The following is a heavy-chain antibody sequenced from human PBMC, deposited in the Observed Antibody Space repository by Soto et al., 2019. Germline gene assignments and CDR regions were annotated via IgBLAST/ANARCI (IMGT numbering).Heavy chain of an antibody. D-gene: IGHD3-22*01. CDR3: ASGYYYTDYYYGMDV. CDR2: MNPNSGNT. V-gene: IGHV1-8*01. Sequence: QVQLVQSGAEVRKPGSSVKVSCKASGGTFSRHAISWVRQAPGQGLEWMGWMNPNSGNTGYAQKFQGRVTMTRNTSISTAYMELSSLRSEDTAVYYCASGYYYTDYYYGMDVWGQGTTVTVSS. CDR1: GGTFSRHA. J-gene: IGHJ6*02.